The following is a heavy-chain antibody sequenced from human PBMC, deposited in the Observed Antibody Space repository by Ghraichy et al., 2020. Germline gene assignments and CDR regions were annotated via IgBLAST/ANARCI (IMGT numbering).Heavy chain of an antibody. J-gene: IGHJ6*02. CDR1: GFTFSSYS. Sequence: GESLNISCAASGFTFSSYSMNWVRQAPGKGLEWVSSISSSSSYIYYADSVKGRFTISRDNAKNSLYLQMNSLRAEDTAVYYCARDGGLKGVGKGMDVWGQGTTVTVSS. D-gene: IGHD3-16*01. CDR3: ARDGGLKGVGKGMDV. CDR2: ISSSSSYI. V-gene: IGHV3-21*01.